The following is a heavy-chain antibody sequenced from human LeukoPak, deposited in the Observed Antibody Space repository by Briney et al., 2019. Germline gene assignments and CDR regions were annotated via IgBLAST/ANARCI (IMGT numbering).Heavy chain of an antibody. J-gene: IGHJ4*02. D-gene: IGHD3-22*01. Sequence: GGSLRLSCAASGFTFSTYRMNWVRQAPGKGLEWVSSISSSSSYIYYADSVKGRFTNSRDNAKNSLYLQMNSLRAEDTAVYYCAREGGGYDSSGYFQDNWGQGTLVTVSS. V-gene: IGHV3-21*01. CDR1: GFTFSTYR. CDR3: AREGGGYDSSGYFQDN. CDR2: ISSSSSYI.